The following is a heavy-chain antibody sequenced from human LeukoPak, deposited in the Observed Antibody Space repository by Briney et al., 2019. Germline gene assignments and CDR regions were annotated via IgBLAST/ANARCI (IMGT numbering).Heavy chain of an antibody. CDR3: ARDNAYDFWSGYYNNWFDP. V-gene: IGHV4-4*02. J-gene: IGHJ5*02. CDR1: GGSISSSNW. CDR2: IYHSGST. Sequence: PSETLSLTCAVSGGSISSSNWWSWVRQPPGKGLEWIGEIYHSGSTNYNPSLKSRVTISVDTSKNQFSLKLSSVTAADTAVYYCARDNAYDFWSGYYNNWFDPWGQGTLVTVSS. D-gene: IGHD3-3*01.